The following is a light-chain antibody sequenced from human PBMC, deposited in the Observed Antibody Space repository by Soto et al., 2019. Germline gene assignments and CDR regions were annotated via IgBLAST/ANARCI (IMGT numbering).Light chain of an antibody. J-gene: IGKJ1*01. CDR2: AAS. CDR3: QHYNSYSEA. CDR1: QDISSW. Sequence: IQVTQSASSLSASVDDRVTITCRASQDISSWLAWYQQKPEKAPKSLIYAASSLQSGVPSRFRGSGSGTDFTLTISSLQPDDFATYCWQHYNSYSEAFGQGTKVDIK. V-gene: IGKV1D-16*01.